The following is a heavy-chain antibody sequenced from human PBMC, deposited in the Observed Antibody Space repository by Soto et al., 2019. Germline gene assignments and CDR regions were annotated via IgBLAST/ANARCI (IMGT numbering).Heavy chain of an antibody. Sequence: QVQLQQWGAGLLKPSETLSLTCAVYGGSFSGYYWSWIRQPPGKGLEWIGEINHSGSTNYNPSLKSRVTISVDTSKNQFSLKQSSVTAADTAVYYCARRGDIRYCSGGSCYSFVWYFDLWGRGTLVTVSS. CDR2: INHSGST. CDR3: ARRGDIRYCSGGSCYSFVWYFDL. J-gene: IGHJ2*01. CDR1: GGSFSGYY. V-gene: IGHV4-34*01. D-gene: IGHD2-15*01.